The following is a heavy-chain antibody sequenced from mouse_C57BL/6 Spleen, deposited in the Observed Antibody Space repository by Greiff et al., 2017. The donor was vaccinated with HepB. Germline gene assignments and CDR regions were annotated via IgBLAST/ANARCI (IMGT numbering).Heavy chain of an antibody. CDR2: IYPGDGDT. Sequence: QVQLQQSGPELVKPGASVKISCKASGYAFSSSWMNWVKQRPGKGLEWIGRIYPGDGDTNYNGKFKGKATLTADKSSSTAYMQLSSLTSEDSAVYFCAREGYSSAMDSWGQGTSVTVSS. CDR3: AREGYSSAMDS. CDR1: GYAFSSSW. V-gene: IGHV1-82*01. J-gene: IGHJ4*01. D-gene: IGHD2-3*01.